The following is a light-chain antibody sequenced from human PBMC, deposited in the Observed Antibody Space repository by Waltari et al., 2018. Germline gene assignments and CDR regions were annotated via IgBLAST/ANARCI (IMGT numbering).Light chain of an antibody. V-gene: IGLV1-36*01. CDR2: SDF. CDR1: SSNIGNNA. Sequence: QSVLTQPPSVSEAPRQRVTISCSGSSSNIGNNAVTWYQQLPGKAPKLLIYSDFLLHSGVSDRFSCSKPGTSASLAISGLQSEDEADYYCATWDDSLDGVVFGGGTKLSVL. CDR3: ATWDDSLDGVV. J-gene: IGLJ2*01.